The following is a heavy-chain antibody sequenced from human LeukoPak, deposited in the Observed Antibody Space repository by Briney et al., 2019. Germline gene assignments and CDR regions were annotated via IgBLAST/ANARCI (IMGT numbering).Heavy chain of an antibody. J-gene: IGHJ4*02. CDR1: GYTFTGYY. D-gene: IGHD3-10*01. CDR3: ARVDTVYYYGSGSRPIDY. V-gene: IGHV1-2*02. CDR2: INPNIGGT. Sequence: ASVKVSCKASGYTFTGYYMHWVRQAPGQGLEWMGWINPNIGGTNYAQKFQGRVTMTRDTSISTAYMELSRLRSDDTAVYYCARVDTVYYYGSGSRPIDYWGQGTLVTVSS.